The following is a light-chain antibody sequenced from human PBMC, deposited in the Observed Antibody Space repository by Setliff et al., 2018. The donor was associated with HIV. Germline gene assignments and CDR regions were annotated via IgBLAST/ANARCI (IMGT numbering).Light chain of an antibody. J-gene: IGLJ1*01. CDR3: SSYTNTNTGV. CDR1: NSDVGGYNY. CDR2: EVS. V-gene: IGLV2-14*01. Sequence: SALAQPASVSGSPGQSITISCTGSNSDVGGYNYVSWYQQHPGKAPKLMIYEVSNRPSGVSNRFSGSKSGNTASLTISGLQAEDDADYYFSSYTNTNTGVFGTGTKVTVL.